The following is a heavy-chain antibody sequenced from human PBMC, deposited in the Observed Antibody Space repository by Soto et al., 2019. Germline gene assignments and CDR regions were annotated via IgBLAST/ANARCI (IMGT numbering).Heavy chain of an antibody. CDR3: ARSAYYYYGMDV. CDR1: GYTFTSYY. V-gene: IGHV1-46*01. CDR2: INPSGGST. Sequence: QVQLVQSGAEVKKPGASVKVSCKASGYTFTSYYMHWVRQAPGQGLEWMGIINPSGGSTSYAQKFQGRGTMTRDKSTSTVYMELSSLRSEDTAVYYCARSAYYYYGMDVWGQGTTVTVSS. J-gene: IGHJ6*02.